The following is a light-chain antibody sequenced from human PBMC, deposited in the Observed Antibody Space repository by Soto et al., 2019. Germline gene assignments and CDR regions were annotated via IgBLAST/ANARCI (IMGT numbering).Light chain of an antibody. CDR3: QQYGSSPPWT. J-gene: IGKJ1*01. CDR1: QSVSSY. V-gene: IGKV3-15*01. Sequence: EIVMTQSPATLSVSPGERATLFCRASQSVSSYVAWYQLKPGQAPRLLIYGPSTRATGIPGRFSGSGSGTEFTLTVSSLQSEDFAVYYCQQYGSSPPWTFGQGTKVDIK. CDR2: GPS.